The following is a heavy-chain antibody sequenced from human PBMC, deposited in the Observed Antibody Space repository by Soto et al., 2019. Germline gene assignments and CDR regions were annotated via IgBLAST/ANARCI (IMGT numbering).Heavy chain of an antibody. CDR2: TYYRSKWYN. CDR1: GDSVSSNSAA. J-gene: IGHJ6*02. Sequence: SQTLTLTCAISGDSVSSNSAAWNWIRPSPSRGLEWLGRTYYRSKWYNDYAVSVKSRITINPDTSKNQFSLQLNSVTPEDTAVYYCARDGFFTVAGTDYYYYGMDVWGQGTTVTVSS. CDR3: ARDGFFTVAGTDYYYYGMDV. V-gene: IGHV6-1*01. D-gene: IGHD6-19*01.